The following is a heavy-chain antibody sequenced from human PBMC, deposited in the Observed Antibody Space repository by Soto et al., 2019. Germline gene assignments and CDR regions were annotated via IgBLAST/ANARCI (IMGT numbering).Heavy chain of an antibody. V-gene: IGHV1-69*01. J-gene: IGHJ6*02. CDR1: GGSFSSYA. Sequence: QMQLVQSGAEVKKPASSLKVSCKASGGSFSSYAVSWVRQAPGQGLEWMGGIVPIFGAANYAQKFQGRVTITADESTSTAYMELSSLRSEDTPVYYCARDMKGAYNYQYNYYAMDVWGQGTTVTVSS. CDR2: IVPIFGAA. D-gene: IGHD5-12*01. CDR3: ARDMKGAYNYQYNYYAMDV.